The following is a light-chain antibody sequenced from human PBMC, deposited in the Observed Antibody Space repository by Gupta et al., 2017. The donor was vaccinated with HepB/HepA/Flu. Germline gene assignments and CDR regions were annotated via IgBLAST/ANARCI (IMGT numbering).Light chain of an antibody. J-gene: IGKJ2*01. Sequence: EILLTQSHATLSLSPGERAILSCMASQSVNTYLAWYQQKPGQATRLLIYDASKRATDIPGRFSGSGSGTYCTLTISGIEPLEFAFYDCQQRLNGYTFGQGTKLE. CDR1: QSVNTY. CDR2: DAS. V-gene: IGKV3-11*01. CDR3: QQRLNGYT.